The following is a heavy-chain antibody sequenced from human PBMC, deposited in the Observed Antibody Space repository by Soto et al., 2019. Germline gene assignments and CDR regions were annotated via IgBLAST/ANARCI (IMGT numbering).Heavy chain of an antibody. J-gene: IGHJ2*01. CDR1: GFTFINYA. V-gene: IGHV3-23*01. D-gene: IGHD2-2*01. CDR3: ARKILGSTSRPNYWYFDL. CDR2: ISGGGDAT. Sequence: EVHLLESGGGLVQPGGSLRLSCAGSGFTFINYAMNWVRQAPGKGLEWVSSISGGGDATFFADSVRGRFTISRDNSKNTVTLQMNSLGVDDTAVYYCARKILGSTSRPNYWYFDLWGRDTLVTVSS.